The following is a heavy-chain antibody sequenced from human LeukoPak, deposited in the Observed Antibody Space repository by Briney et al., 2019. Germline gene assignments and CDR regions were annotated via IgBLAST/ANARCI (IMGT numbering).Heavy chain of an antibody. V-gene: IGHV4-61*10. J-gene: IGHJ4*02. CDR3: ASGGAPGRIDY. CDR2: IYYSGST. CDR1: GGSISSGSYY. Sequence: SETLSLTCTVSGGSISSGSYYWSWIRQPAGKGLEWIGYIYYSGSTNYNPSLKSRVTISVDTSKNQFSLKLSSVTAADTAVYYCASGGAPGRIDYWGQGTLVTVSS. D-gene: IGHD2-15*01.